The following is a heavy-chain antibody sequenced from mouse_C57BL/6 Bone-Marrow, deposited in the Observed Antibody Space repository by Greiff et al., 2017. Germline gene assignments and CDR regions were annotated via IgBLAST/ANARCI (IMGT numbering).Heavy chain of an antibody. D-gene: IGHD3-3*01. J-gene: IGHJ2*01. CDR1: GYTFTDYY. V-gene: IGHV1-26*01. CDR2: INPNNGGT. CDR3: ARSRAQDFDY. Sequence: EVQLQQSGPELVKPGASVKISCKASGYTFTDYYMNWVKQSHGKSLEWIGDINPNNGGTSYNQKFKGKATLTVDKSSSTAYMELRSLTSEDSAVYYCARSRAQDFDYWGQGTTLTVSS.